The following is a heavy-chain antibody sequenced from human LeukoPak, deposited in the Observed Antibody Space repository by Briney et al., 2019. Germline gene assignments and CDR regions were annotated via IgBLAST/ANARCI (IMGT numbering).Heavy chain of an antibody. CDR2: IYPGDSHS. CDR1: GYPFNKYW. CDR3: ARLSSSRDQRLDY. V-gene: IGHV5-51*01. Sequence: GESLKISCTGSGYPFNKYWIAWVRQTPGKGLEWMGIIYPGDSHSAYSPSFQGQVTFSADKSINTAYLQWSSLKASDTAMYFCARLSSSRDQRLDYWGQGTLVTVSS. J-gene: IGHJ4*02. D-gene: IGHD6-13*01.